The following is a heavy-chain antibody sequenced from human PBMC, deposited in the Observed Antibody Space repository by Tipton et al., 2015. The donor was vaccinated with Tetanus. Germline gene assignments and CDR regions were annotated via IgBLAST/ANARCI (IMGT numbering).Heavy chain of an antibody. D-gene: IGHD3-22*01. J-gene: IGHJ6*02. CDR1: GGSISSADYY. CDR2: VSDSGST. CDR3: ARATPSGSYFVRYYSMDV. V-gene: IGHV4-30-4*01. Sequence: LRLSCTVPGGSISSADYYWSWIRQPPGKGLEWIGYVSDSGSTYSNPPLGSRIIISVDTSKNQFSLILSSVTAADTAVYYCARATPSGSYFVRYYSMDVWGQGTTVVVSS.